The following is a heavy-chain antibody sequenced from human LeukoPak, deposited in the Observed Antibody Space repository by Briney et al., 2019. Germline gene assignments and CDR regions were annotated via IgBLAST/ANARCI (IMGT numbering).Heavy chain of an antibody. J-gene: IGHJ4*02. CDR2: ISGSGGST. CDR1: GFTFSSYS. Sequence: GGSLRLSCAASGFTFSSYSMNWVRQAPGKGLEWVSAISGSGGSTYYADSVKGRFTISRDNSKNTLYLQMNSLRAEDTAVYYCAKELANYYDSSGPFDYWGQGTLVTVSS. CDR3: AKELANYYDSSGPFDY. V-gene: IGHV3-23*01. D-gene: IGHD3-22*01.